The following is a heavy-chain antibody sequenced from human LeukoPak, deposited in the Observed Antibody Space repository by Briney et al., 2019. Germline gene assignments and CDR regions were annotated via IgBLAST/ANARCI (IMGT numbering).Heavy chain of an antibody. CDR1: GYTFTSYY. Sequence: GASVKVSCKASGYTFTSYYMHWVRQAPGQGLEWMGIINPSGGSTGYAQKFQGRVTMTRDTSTSTVYMELSSLRSDDRAVYYCARDDSSGPQVYWGQGTLVTVSS. CDR2: INPSGGST. V-gene: IGHV1-46*01. D-gene: IGHD3-22*01. J-gene: IGHJ4*02. CDR3: ARDDSSGPQVY.